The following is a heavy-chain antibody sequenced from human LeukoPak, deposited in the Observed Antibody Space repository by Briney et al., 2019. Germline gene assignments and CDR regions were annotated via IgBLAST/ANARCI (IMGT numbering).Heavy chain of an antibody. D-gene: IGHD6-13*01. V-gene: IGHV3-74*01. Sequence: GGSLRLSCAASGFPFSNYWMHWVRQAPGKGLVWVSRVNSDGSTTNYADSVKGRFTISRDNAENTLYIRMNSLRPEDTAVYYCARGYYSSSRFDSWGQGTLVTVSS. CDR3: ARGYYSSSRFDS. CDR1: GFPFSNYW. CDR2: VNSDGSTT. J-gene: IGHJ4*02.